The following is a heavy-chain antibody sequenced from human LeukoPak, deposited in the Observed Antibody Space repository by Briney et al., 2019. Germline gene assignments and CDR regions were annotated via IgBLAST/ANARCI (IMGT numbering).Heavy chain of an antibody. CDR2: MNPNSGNT. CDR1: GYTFTSYD. CDR3: ARDRGYDYDSGGYYYV. J-gene: IGHJ4*02. D-gene: IGHD3-22*01. Sequence: ASVKVSCKASGYTFTSYDINWVRQATGQGLEWMGWMNPNSGNTGYAQKFQGRVTMTRNTSISTAYMELSSLRSEDTAVYYCARDRGYDYDSGGYYYVWGQGTLVTVSS. V-gene: IGHV1-8*01.